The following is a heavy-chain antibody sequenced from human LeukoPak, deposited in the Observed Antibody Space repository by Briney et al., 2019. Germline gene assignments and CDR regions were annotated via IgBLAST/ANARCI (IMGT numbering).Heavy chain of an antibody. CDR3: ANEVRPNDY. Sequence: QAGGSLRLSCAASGFTFSSHAMCWVRQAPGKGLEWVSSIDISGGSTYYADSVKGRFTISRDNSKNTLYLQMNSLRVEDTALYYCANEVRPNDYWGQGTLVTDSS. J-gene: IGHJ4*02. D-gene: IGHD1-1*01. V-gene: IGHV3-23*05. CDR2: IDISGGST. CDR1: GFTFSSHA.